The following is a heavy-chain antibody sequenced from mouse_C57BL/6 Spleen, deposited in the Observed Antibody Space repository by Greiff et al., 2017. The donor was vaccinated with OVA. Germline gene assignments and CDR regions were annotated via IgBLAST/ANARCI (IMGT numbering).Heavy chain of an antibody. D-gene: IGHD1-1*01. CDR1: GFTFSDYY. J-gene: IGHJ4*01. V-gene: IGHV5-12*01. CDR2: ISNGGGST. CDR3: AYYGSSYAMDY. Sequence: EVMLVESGGGLVQPGGSLKLSCAASGFTFSDYYMYWVRQTPEKRLEWVAYISNGGGSTYYPDTVKGRFTISRDNAKNTLYLQMSRLKSEDTAMYYCAYYGSSYAMDYWGQGTSVTVSS.